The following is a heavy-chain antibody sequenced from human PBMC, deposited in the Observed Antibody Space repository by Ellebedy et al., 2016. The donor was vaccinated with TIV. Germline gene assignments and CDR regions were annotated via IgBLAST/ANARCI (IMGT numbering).Heavy chain of an antibody. V-gene: IGHV3-66*01. CDR1: EFTVSYNY. J-gene: IGHJ2*01. CDR2: IYTDERT. D-gene: IGHD3-10*02. Sequence: GESLKISCAASEFTVSYNYMNWVRQAPGKGPEWVSSIYTDERTYYADSVKGRFTISRDNSKNTLYLQMNSLRTEDTSVYYCARASFYDVDLSGWYFDLWGRGTLVTVSS. CDR3: ARASFYDVDLSGWYFDL.